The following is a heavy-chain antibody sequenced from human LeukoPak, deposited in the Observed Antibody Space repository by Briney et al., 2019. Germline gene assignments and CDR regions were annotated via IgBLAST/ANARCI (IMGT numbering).Heavy chain of an antibody. CDR1: GFTISSNY. D-gene: IGHD5-12*01. V-gene: IGHV3-53*04. Sequence: GGSLRLSCAASGFTISSNYMCWVRQATGKGLVWATVIYSGGSTYYADPVKGRFTTSRHNSKNTLYLQMNSLRAEDTAVYYCAREGSLVSGYDCWGQGTLVTVSS. CDR2: IYSGGST. CDR3: AREGSLVSGYDC. J-gene: IGHJ4*02.